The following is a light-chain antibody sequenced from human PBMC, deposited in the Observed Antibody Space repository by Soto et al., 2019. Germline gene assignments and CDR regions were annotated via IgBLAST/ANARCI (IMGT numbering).Light chain of an antibody. Sequence: QSALTQPRSVSGSPGQSVTISCSGTSSDVGGYEYVSWYQQHPGKAPKLMIYEVSNRPSGVSNRFSGSKSGNTASLTISGLQAEDEADYYCSSYTSSSTLDVVFGGGTKLTVL. V-gene: IGLV2-14*01. CDR3: SSYTSSSTLDVV. CDR1: SSDVGGYEY. J-gene: IGLJ2*01. CDR2: EVS.